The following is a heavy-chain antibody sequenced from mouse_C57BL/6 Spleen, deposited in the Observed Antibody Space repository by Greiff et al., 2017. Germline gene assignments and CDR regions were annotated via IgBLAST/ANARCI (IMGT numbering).Heavy chain of an antibody. V-gene: IGHV3-6*01. Sequence: EVQLVESGPGLVKPSQSLSLTCSVTGYSITSGYYWNWIRQFPGNKLEWMGYISYDGSNNYNPSLKNRISITRDTSKNQFFLKLNSVTTEDTATYYCARVGDAYYFDYWGQGTTLTVSS. CDR2: ISYDGSN. J-gene: IGHJ2*01. CDR3: ARVGDAYYFDY. CDR1: GYSITSGYY.